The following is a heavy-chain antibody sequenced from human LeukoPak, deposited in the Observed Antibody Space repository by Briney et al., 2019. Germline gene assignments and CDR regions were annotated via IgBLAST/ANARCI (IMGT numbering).Heavy chain of an antibody. J-gene: IGHJ5*02. D-gene: IGHD3-22*01. V-gene: IGHV4-59*08. CDR2: IYYSGST. CDR3: ARRLPYYYDSSGPRGVWFGP. Sequence: SETLSLTCTVSGGSISSYYWSWIRQPPGKGLEWIGYIYYSGSTNYNPSLKSRVTISLDTSKNQFSLKLSSVTAADTAVYYCARRLPYYYDSSGPRGVWFGPWGQGTLVAVSS. CDR1: GGSISSYY.